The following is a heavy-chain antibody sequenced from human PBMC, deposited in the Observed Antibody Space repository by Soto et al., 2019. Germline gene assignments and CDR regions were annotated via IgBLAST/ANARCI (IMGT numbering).Heavy chain of an antibody. CDR2: IVVGNGNT. V-gene: IGHV1-58*01. CDR3: AATTYFEFGGRYFSGISFDI. D-gene: IGHD3-3*01. CDR1: GFTVSDSA. Sequence: GASVKVSCKASGFTVSDSAVQWVRQARGQPLEWIGYIVVGNGNTNFAQRFQERVTFSSDKSRGTAYMELRSLRSEDTAVYYCAATTYFEFGGRYFSGISFDIMGRVTKVVVAS. J-gene: IGHJ3*02.